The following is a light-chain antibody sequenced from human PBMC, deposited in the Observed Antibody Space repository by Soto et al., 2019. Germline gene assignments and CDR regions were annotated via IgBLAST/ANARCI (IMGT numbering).Light chain of an antibody. CDR1: QGISNF. V-gene: IGKV1-27*01. CDR3: QKYNSAPLT. J-gene: IGKJ4*01. CDR2: GAS. Sequence: DIQMTQSPSSLSASVGDRVTITCRASQGISNFLAWYQQKPGKAPELLIYGASTLPSGVPSRFSGSGSGTDFPLAISSLQPEDAATYYCQKYNSAPLTFGGGTKVEIK.